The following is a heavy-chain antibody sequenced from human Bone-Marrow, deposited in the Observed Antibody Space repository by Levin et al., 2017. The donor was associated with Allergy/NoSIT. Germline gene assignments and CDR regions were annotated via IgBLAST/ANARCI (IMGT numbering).Heavy chain of an antibody. Sequence: PGASVKVSCKASGYTFTSYAMNWVRQAPGQGLEWMGWINTNTGNPTYAQGFTGRFVFSLDTSVSTAYLQISSLKAEDTAVYYCARDQEAYCGGDCYSEAFDIWGQGTMVTVSS. CDR2: INTNTGNP. D-gene: IGHD2-21*01. J-gene: IGHJ3*02. CDR1: GYTFTSYA. V-gene: IGHV7-4-1*02. CDR3: ARDQEAYCGGDCYSEAFDI.